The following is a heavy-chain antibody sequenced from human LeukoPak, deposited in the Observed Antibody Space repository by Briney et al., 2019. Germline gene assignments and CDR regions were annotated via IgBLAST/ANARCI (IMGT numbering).Heavy chain of an antibody. CDR3: ARGYYYFDY. D-gene: IGHD1-14*01. CDR1: GGSISSSNW. V-gene: IGHV4-4*02. CDR2: MYHSGST. J-gene: IGHJ4*02. Sequence: SETLSLTCAVSGGSISSSNWWSWVRQPPGKGLEWIGEMYHSGSTNYNPSLKSRVTISVDTSKNQFSLKLTSVTAADTAVYYCARGYYYFDYWGQGTLVTVSS.